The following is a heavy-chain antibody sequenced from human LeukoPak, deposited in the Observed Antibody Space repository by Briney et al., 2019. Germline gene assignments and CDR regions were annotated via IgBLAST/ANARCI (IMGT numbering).Heavy chain of an antibody. CDR1: GYTFTGYY. CDR3: AREPVLTPIRNDGFDV. V-gene: IGHV1-2*02. Sequence: ASVKVSCKASGYTFTGYYMHWVRQAPGQGLEWMGWINPKSGGTKCAQKFQDRVTMTRDTSISTAYMELRRVRYDDTAVYYCAREPVLTPIRNDGFDVWGQGTMVTVSS. CDR2: INPKSGGT. J-gene: IGHJ3*01. D-gene: IGHD2-15*01.